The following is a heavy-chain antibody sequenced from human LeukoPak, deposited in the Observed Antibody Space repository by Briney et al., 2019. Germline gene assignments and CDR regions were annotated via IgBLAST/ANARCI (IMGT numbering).Heavy chain of an antibody. CDR2: ISWNSGSI. J-gene: IGHJ4*02. Sequence: PGGSLRLSCAASGFTFDDYAMHWVRQAPGKGLEWVSGISWNSGSIGYADSVKGRFTISRDNAKNTVYLQINSLRADDTAIYYCAKESPYTSPRNYYFDYWGQGTLVTVSS. CDR1: GFTFDDYA. CDR3: AKESPYTSPRNYYFDY. V-gene: IGHV3-9*01. D-gene: IGHD1-14*01.